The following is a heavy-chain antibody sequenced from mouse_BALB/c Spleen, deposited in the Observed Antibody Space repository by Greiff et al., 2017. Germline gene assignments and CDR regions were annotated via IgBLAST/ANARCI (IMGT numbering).Heavy chain of an antibody. V-gene: IGHV5-12-1*01. J-gene: IGHJ2*01. CDR1: GFAFSSYD. D-gene: IGHD4-1*01. CDR2: ISSGGGST. Sequence: EVQVVESGGGLVKPGGSLKLSCAASGFAFSSYDMSWVRQTPEKRLEWVAYISSGGGSTYYPDTVKGRFTISRDNAKNTLYLQMSSLKSEDTAMYYCARHGNWGQYYLDYWGQGTTLTVSS. CDR3: ARHGNWGQYYLDY.